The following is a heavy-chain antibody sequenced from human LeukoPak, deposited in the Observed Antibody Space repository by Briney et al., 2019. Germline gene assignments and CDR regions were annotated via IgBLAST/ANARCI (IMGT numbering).Heavy chain of an antibody. CDR2: INPNSGGT. CDR3: ARGRRLSIVVVPAAMGEIDY. CDR1: VYTFTRYY. V-gene: IGHV1-2*02. D-gene: IGHD2-2*01. J-gene: IGHJ4*02. Sequence: ASVTVSFKSSVYTFTRYYMHWVRQAPGQRLEWMGWINPNSGGTNNAQKFQGRVTMTRDTSSSTAYMELSRLRSGDTAVYYCARGRRLSIVVVPAAMGEIDYWGQGTLVTVSS.